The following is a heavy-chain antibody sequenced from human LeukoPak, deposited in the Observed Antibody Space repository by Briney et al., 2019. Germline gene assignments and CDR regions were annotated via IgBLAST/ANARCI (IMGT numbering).Heavy chain of an antibody. CDR2: IRYDGSNK. CDR1: GFTFSSYG. V-gene: IGHV3-30*02. J-gene: IGHJ3*02. Sequence: GGSLRLSCAASGFTFSSYGMHWVRQAPGKGLEWVAFIRYDGSNKYYADSVKGRFTISRDNSKNTLYPQMNSLRAEDTAVYYCAKFVSSIDAFDIWGQGTMVTVSS. D-gene: IGHD6-13*01. CDR3: AKFVSSIDAFDI.